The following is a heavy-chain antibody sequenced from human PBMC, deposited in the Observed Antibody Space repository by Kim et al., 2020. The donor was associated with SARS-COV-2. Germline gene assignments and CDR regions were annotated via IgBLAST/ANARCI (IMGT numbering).Heavy chain of an antibody. J-gene: IGHJ4*02. Sequence: SVKVSCKASGGTFSSYAISWVRQAPGQGLEWMGRIIPILGIANYAQKFQGRVTITADKSTSTAYMELSSLRSEDTAVYYCSLGGITMVRGGIFYWGQGTLVTVSS. CDR1: GGTFSSYA. D-gene: IGHD3-10*01. V-gene: IGHV1-69*04. CDR2: IIPILGIA. CDR3: SLGGITMVRGGIFY.